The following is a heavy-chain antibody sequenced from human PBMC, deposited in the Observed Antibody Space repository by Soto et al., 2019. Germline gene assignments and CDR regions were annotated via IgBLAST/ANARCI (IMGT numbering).Heavy chain of an antibody. J-gene: IGHJ4*02. V-gene: IGHV2-26*01. CDR1: GFSLSNARMS. Sequence: SGPTLVNPTETLTLTCTVSGFSLSNARMSVSWIRQPPGKALEWLAHIFSNDEKSYSTSLKSRLTISKDTSKSQVVLTMTNMDPVDTATYYCARKVMYSSSWYIIDYWGQGTLVTVSS. D-gene: IGHD6-13*01. CDR2: IFSNDEK. CDR3: ARKVMYSSSWYIIDY.